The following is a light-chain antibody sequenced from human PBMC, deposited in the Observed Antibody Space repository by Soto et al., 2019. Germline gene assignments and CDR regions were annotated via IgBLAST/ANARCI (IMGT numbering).Light chain of an antibody. J-gene: IGLJ1*01. CDR1: SSDVGGYNY. CDR3: NSYAGSNTLYV. V-gene: IGLV2-8*01. Sequence: QSSLTQPPSASGSPGQSVTISCTGTSSDVGGYNYVSWYQQHPGKAPKLMIYEVSKRPSGVPDRFSGSKSGNTASLTVSGLQAEDEADYYYNSYAGSNTLYVFGTGTKVTVL. CDR2: EVS.